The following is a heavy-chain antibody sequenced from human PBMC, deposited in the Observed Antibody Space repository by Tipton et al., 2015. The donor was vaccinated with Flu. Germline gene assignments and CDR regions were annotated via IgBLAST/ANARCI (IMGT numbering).Heavy chain of an antibody. CDR1: GEALGTHY. D-gene: IGHD4-17*01. V-gene: IGHV4-4*07. J-gene: IGHJ4*01. Sequence: GEALGTHYWTWFRQPAGERLEWIGRIFATGTAIYNPSLRSRVTMSVDTSKNQFSLNLTSVTAADTAVYYCARLPRHYGDYPPDDWGPGIMVTVSS. CDR3: ARLPRHYGDYPPDD. CDR2: IFATGTA.